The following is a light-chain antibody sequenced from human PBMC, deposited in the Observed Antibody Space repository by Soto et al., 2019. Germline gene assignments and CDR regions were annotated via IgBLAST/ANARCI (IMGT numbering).Light chain of an antibody. V-gene: IGLV2-14*01. Sequence: QSALAQPASVSGSPGQSITISCTGTSSDVGRYDFVSWFQQHPGKAPKLMIYDVSIRPLGVSDHFSGSKSGNTASLTISGLQAEDEADYYCSSYTTSSTFVFGTGTKLTVL. CDR1: SSDVGRYDF. J-gene: IGLJ1*01. CDR3: SSYTTSSTFV. CDR2: DVS.